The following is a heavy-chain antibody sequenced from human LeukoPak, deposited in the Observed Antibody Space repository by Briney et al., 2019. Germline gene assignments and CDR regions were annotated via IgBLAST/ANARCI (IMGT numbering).Heavy chain of an antibody. CDR1: GYTFTSYG. D-gene: IGHD3-22*01. J-gene: IGHJ6*02. V-gene: IGHV1-18*01. CDR3: AREPRGSSGYFTYYYYGMDV. Sequence: GASVKVSCKASGYTFTSYGISWVRQAPGQGLEWMGWISAYNGNTNYAQKLQGRVTMTTDTSTSTAYMELRSLRSDDTAVYYCAREPRGSSGYFTYYYYGMDVWGQGTTVTVSS. CDR2: ISAYNGNT.